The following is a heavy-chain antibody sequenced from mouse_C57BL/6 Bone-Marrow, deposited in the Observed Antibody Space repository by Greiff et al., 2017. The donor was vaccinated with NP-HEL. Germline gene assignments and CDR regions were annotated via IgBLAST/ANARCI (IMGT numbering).Heavy chain of an antibody. V-gene: IGHV5-15*01. D-gene: IGHD2-3*01. CDR3: ARASMMAKRGYWYFYV. Sequence: EVKLVESGGGLVQPGGSLKLSCAASGFTFSDYGMAWVRQAPRKGPEWVAFISNLAYSIYYAATVTGRFTISRENAKNTLYLEMSSLRSEDTAMYYWARASMMAKRGYWYFYVWGTGNTVTVSS. CDR2: ISNLAYSI. CDR1: GFTFSDYG. J-gene: IGHJ1*03.